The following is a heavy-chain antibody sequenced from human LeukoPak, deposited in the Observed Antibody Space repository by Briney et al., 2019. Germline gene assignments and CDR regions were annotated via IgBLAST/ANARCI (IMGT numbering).Heavy chain of an antibody. CDR1: GFTFSSYW. D-gene: IGHD3-16*02. CDR3: ARSRSFDY. Sequence: GGSLRLSCAASGFTFSSYWMHWVRQAPGQGLVWVSRINSDGTSTTYADSVKGRFTISRDNAKNTLYLQMNSLRAEDTAVYYCARSRSFDYWGQGTLVTVSS. V-gene: IGHV3-74*01. CDR2: INSDGTST. J-gene: IGHJ4*02.